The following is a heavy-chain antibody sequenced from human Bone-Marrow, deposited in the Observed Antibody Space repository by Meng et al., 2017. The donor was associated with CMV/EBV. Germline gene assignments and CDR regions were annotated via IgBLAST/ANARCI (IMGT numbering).Heavy chain of an antibody. V-gene: IGHV4-59*01. CDR1: GGSISRYY. CDR2: IYYSGST. J-gene: IGHJ5*02. Sequence: SETLSLTCTVSGGSISRYYWSWIRQPPGKGLEWIGYIYYSGSTNYNPSLKSRVTISVDTSKNQFSLKLSSVTAADTAVYYCARGAVAGWFDPWGQGTLVTVPQ. D-gene: IGHD2-15*01. CDR3: ARGAVAGWFDP.